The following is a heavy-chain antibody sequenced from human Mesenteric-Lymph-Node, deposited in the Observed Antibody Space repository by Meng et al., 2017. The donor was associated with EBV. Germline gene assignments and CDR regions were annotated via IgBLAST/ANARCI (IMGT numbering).Heavy chain of an antibody. J-gene: IGHJ4*02. CDR2: VYYRGST. V-gene: IGHV4-39*01. Sequence: QPALEGAGPGLVKPSETLPLTCTVSGGSSSSSSAYWGWVRQPPGKGLEWLGYVYYRGSTYYNPSLKSRVTISLDTSKNQFSLRLTSVTAADTAVYYCARNVGSGSSTEFDFWGQGTLVTVSS. D-gene: IGHD6-19*01. CDR3: ARNVGSGSSTEFDF. CDR1: GGSSSSSSAY.